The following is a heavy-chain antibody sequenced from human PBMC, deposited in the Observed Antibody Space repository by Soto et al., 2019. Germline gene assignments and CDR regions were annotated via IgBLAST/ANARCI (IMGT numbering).Heavy chain of an antibody. V-gene: IGHV1-18*04. J-gene: IGHJ5*02. CDR3: ARVPVDYRYPLRTNWFDP. CDR1: GYTFTSYG. Sequence: QVQLVQSGAEVKKPGASVKVSCKASGYTFTSYGISWVRQAPGQGLEWMGWISAYNGNTNFAQKLQGRVTMTTDTSTSTAYMELRSLRSDDTAVYYCARVPVDYRYPLRTNWFDPWGQGTLVTVSS. D-gene: IGHD4-4*01. CDR2: ISAYNGNT.